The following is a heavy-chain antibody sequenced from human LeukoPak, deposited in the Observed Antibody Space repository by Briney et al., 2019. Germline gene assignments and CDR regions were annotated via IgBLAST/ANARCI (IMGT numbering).Heavy chain of an antibody. CDR2: IYYSGST. Sequence: SETLSLTCTVSGGSISSGDYYWSWIRQPPGKGLEWIGYIYYSGSTYYNPSLKSRATISVDTSKNQFSLKLSSVTAADTAVYYCARDGGYSYGYDAFDIWGQGTMVTVSS. V-gene: IGHV4-30-4*08. CDR3: ARDGGYSYGYDAFDI. D-gene: IGHD5-18*01. CDR1: GGSISSGDYY. J-gene: IGHJ3*02.